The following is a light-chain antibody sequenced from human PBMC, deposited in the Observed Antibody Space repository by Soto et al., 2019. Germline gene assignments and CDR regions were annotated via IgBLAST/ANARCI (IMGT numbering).Light chain of an antibody. CDR2: DAS. J-gene: IGKJ4*01. CDR3: QQRSNWPPG. V-gene: IGKV3-11*01. Sequence: EIVLTQSPATLSLSPGERATLSCRASQSVSSYLAWYQQKPGQAPRLLIYDASNRATGIPARFSGSGSGTDYTLTISSLEPEDFALYCCQQRSNWPPGFGGGTKVEIK. CDR1: QSVSSY.